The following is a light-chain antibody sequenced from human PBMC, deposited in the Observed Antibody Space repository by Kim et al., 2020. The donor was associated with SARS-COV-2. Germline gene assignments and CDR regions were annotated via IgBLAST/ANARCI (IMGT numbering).Light chain of an antibody. CDR3: SSYAGSNTWV. CDR2: DVT. J-gene: IGLJ3*02. CDR1: SSDVGHYNY. Sequence: QSALTQPRSVSGSPGQSVTISCTGTSSDVGHYNYVSWYQQHPGKAPKLMIYDVTKRPSGVPDRFSGSKSGDTASLTISGVQAEDEADYYCSSYAGSNTWVFGGGTQLTVL. V-gene: IGLV2-11*01.